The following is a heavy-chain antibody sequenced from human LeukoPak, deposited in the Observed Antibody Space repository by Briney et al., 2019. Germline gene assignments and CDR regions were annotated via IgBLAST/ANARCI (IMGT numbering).Heavy chain of an antibody. Sequence: GGSLRLSCAASGFTFSASAMHWVRQASGKGLEWVGRIRSKANTYATAYAASVKGRFTISRDDSKNTAYLQMNSLRAEDTAVYYCAKPPFDPWGQGTLVTVSS. CDR1: GFTFSASA. CDR3: AKPPFDP. CDR2: IRSKANTYAT. V-gene: IGHV3-73*01. J-gene: IGHJ5*02.